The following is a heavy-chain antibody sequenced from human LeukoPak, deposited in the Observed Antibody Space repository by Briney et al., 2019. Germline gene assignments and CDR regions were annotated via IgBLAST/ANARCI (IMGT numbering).Heavy chain of an antibody. CDR2: INSDGTIT. Sequence: GGSLRLSCAAPGPTFTTDWMHSVHQPPANWQASVSPINSDGTITDYADSVKGRLTISRDNAKNTLYLQMNSLRAEDTAVFYCARVRGGSYQSLAHFDYWGQGTLVTVSS. CDR1: GPTFTTDW. V-gene: IGHV3-74*01. J-gene: IGHJ4*02. D-gene: IGHD1-26*01. CDR3: ARVRGGSYQSLAHFDY.